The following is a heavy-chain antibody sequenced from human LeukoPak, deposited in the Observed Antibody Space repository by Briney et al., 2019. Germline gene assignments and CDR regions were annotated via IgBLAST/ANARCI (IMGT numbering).Heavy chain of an antibody. CDR2: ISGSGGST. CDR1: GFTFSSYA. CDR3: AKDGETYCSSTSCKPDY. J-gene: IGHJ4*02. Sequence: PGGSLRLSRAASGFTFSSYAMSWVRQAPGKGLEWVSAISGSGGSTYYADSVKGRFTISRDNSKNTLYLQMNSLRAEDTAVYYCAKDGETYCSSTSCKPDYWGQGTLVTVSS. V-gene: IGHV3-23*01. D-gene: IGHD2-2*01.